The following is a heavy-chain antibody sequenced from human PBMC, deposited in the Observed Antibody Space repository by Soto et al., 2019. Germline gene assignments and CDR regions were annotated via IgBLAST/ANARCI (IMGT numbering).Heavy chain of an antibody. V-gene: IGHV3-33*08. CDR2: IWYDGSNK. CDR3: ARDIRRYSSSWYFGY. Sequence: PGGSLRLSCAASGFSFSSFAMNWVRQAPGKGLEWVAVIWYDGSNKYYADSVKGRFTISRDNSRNTLYLQMNSLRAEDTAVYYCARDIRRYSSSWYFGYWGQGTLVTVSS. J-gene: IGHJ4*02. CDR1: GFSFSSFA. D-gene: IGHD6-13*01.